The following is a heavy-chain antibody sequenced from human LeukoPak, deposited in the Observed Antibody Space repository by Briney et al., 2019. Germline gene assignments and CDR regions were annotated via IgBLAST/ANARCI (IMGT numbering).Heavy chain of an antibody. D-gene: IGHD5-18*01. J-gene: IGHJ4*02. CDR3: ARSYRAHQTFYSSHFFDY. CDR1: GGSFSGYY. V-gene: IGHV4-34*01. CDR2: INHFGRT. Sequence: SETLPLTCAVYGGSFSGYYWNWIRQPLGKGLEWIGEINHFGRTKYNPSLKSRVTISGDTSKNQFSLKINSLTAADTAVYYCARSYRAHQTFYSSHFFDYWGQGTLVTVSS.